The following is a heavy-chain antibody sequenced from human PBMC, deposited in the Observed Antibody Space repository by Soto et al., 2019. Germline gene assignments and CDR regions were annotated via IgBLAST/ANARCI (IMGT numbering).Heavy chain of an antibody. V-gene: IGHV3-30-3*01. D-gene: IGHD3-10*01. CDR3: ACLWNTYYYGSGSFRNWLDP. Sequence: QVQLVESGGGVVQPGRSLRLSCAASGFTFSSYAMHWVRQAPGKGLEWVAVISYDGSNKYYADSVKGRFTISRDNSKNTLYLQMNILRAEDTAVYYCACLWNTYYYGSGSFRNWLDPCGEGTLVTVSS. J-gene: IGHJ5*02. CDR1: GFTFSSYA. CDR2: ISYDGSNK.